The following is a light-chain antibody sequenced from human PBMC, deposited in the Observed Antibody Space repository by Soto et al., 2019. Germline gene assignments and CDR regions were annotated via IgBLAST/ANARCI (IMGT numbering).Light chain of an antibody. J-gene: IGLJ3*02. CDR3: CSYAGSGKVV. CDR2: EVN. V-gene: IGLV2-23*02. CDR1: SSDIGSYNL. Sequence: QSVLTQPASVSGSLGQSISISCTGTSSDIGSYNLVSWYQQYPGKAPKLMILEVNERPSGVSNRFSGSKSGDTASLTISGLQAEDEADYYCCSYAGSGKVVFGGGTKLTVL.